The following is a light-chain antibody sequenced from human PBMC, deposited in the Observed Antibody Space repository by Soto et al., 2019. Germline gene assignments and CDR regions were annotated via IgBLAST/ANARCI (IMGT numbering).Light chain of an antibody. J-gene: IGKJ1*01. CDR3: QHADGFPWT. Sequence: DIQMTQSPSSVSASVGDRVTITCRASQDITSRLAWYQQKPGKAPNLLISGASSLLSGVPSRFSGSGSGTDFTLTNSSLQPEDFATYYCQHADGFPWTFGQGTKVEI. CDR1: QDITSR. CDR2: GAS. V-gene: IGKV1-12*01.